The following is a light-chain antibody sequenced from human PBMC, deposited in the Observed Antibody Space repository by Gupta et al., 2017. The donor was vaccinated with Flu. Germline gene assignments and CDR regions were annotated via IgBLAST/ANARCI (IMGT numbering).Light chain of an antibody. J-gene: IGLJ1*01. V-gene: IGLV1-40*01. CDR1: SSNIGAGHD. CDR2: GDN. CDR3: QSYDDSLTAYV. Sequence: QSVLTQPPSVSGAPGQRVTISCTGGSSNIGAGHDVHWYQQLPGTAPKLLIYGDNKRPSGVPDRFSGSKSGTSASLAITGLKAEDEADFYCQSYDDSLTAYVFGSGTKVTVL.